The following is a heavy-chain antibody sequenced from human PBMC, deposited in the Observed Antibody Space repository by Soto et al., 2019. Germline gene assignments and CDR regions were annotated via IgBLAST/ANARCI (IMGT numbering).Heavy chain of an antibody. D-gene: IGHD3-22*01. CDR1: GGSISSGDYY. CDR3: VREKGYDSSGYPDDY. Sequence: SETLSLTCTVSGGSISSGDYYWSWIRQPPGKGLEWIGYIYYSGSTYYNPSLKSRVTISVDTSKNQFSLKLSSVTAADTAVYYCVREKGYDSSGYPDDYWGQGTLVTVSS. V-gene: IGHV4-30-4*01. J-gene: IGHJ4*02. CDR2: IYYSGST.